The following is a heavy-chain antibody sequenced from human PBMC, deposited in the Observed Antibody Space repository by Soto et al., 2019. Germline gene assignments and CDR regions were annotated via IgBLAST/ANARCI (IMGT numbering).Heavy chain of an antibody. CDR1: GYTFTSYG. Sequence: ASVKVSCKASGYTFTSYGISWVRQAPGQGLEWMGWISAYNGNTNYAQKLQGRVTITTDESTSTAYMELSSLRSEDTAVYYCARSLRPLRFLEWLLSYNWFDPWGQGTLVTVSS. V-gene: IGHV1-18*01. CDR3: ARSLRPLRFLEWLLSYNWFDP. J-gene: IGHJ5*02. D-gene: IGHD3-3*01. CDR2: ISAYNGNT.